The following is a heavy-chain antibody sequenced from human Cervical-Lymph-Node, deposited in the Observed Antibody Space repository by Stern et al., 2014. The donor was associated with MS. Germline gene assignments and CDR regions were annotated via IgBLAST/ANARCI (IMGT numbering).Heavy chain of an antibody. CDR2: IYPGDSET. J-gene: IGHJ4*02. CDR1: GYKFTNNW. V-gene: IGHV5-51*03. CDR3: ARRGHGYMGIDY. D-gene: IGHD5-24*01. Sequence: EVQLVQSGAEVKKPGESLRISCEVSGYKFTNNWIGWVRQMPGKGLEWMGIIYPGDSETRYSPSFQGQVTILVDKSNTTAYLQRSSLKASDTALYYCARRGHGYMGIDYWGQGTPVTVSS.